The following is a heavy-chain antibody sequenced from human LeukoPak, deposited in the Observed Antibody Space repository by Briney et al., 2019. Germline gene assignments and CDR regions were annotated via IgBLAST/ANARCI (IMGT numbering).Heavy chain of an antibody. CDR2: ISSSSIYT. CDR3: ARDREYYFDY. CDR1: GFALSDYY. V-gene: IGHV3-11*06. J-gene: IGHJ4*02. Sequence: GESLRLSCAASGFALSDYYMSWIRQAPGKGREWVSYISSSSIYTNYADSVKGRFTISRDNAKNSLYLQMNSLRAEDTAVYYCARDREYYFDYWGQGTLVTVSS.